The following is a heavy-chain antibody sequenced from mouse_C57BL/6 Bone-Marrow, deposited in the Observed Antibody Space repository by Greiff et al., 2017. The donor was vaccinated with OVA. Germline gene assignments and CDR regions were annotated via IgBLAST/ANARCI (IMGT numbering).Heavy chain of an antibody. Sequence: QVQLQQSGPGLVQPSQSLSITCTVSGFSLTSYGVHWVRQSPGKGLEWLGVIWSGGSTDYNAAFISRLSISKDNSKSQVFFKMNSLQADDTAIYYCARTADYDGVYYAMDYWGQGTSVTVSS. CDR3: ARTADYDGVYYAMDY. J-gene: IGHJ4*01. CDR2: IWSGGST. CDR1: GFSLTSYG. D-gene: IGHD2-4*01. V-gene: IGHV2-2*01.